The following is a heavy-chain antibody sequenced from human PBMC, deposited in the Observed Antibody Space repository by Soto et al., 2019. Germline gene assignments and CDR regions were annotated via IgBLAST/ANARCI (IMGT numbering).Heavy chain of an antibody. D-gene: IGHD3-10*01. CDR2: LYSGGST. CDR1: GLTVSSNY. CDR3: AGARPGDEGDGFDI. V-gene: IGHV3-53*01. J-gene: IGHJ3*02. Sequence: GGGLIQPGGSLRLSCAASGLTVSSNYMNWVRQAPGKGLEWVSVLYSGGSTHYAGSVKGRFIISRDNSKNTLYLQMNSLRVEDTAVYYCAGARPGDEGDGFDIWGHGTMVTVSS.